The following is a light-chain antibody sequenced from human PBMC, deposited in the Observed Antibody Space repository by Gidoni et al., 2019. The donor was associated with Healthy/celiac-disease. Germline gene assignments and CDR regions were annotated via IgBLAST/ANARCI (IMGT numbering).Light chain of an antibody. V-gene: IGKV1-39*01. Sequence: DIQMTQSPSSLSASVGDRVTITCRASQSSSSYLNWYQQKPGKAPKLLIYAASSLQSGVPSRFSGSGSGTDFTLTISSLQPEDFATYYCRQGYSTPPTFGQGTKVEIK. CDR1: QSSSSY. CDR2: AAS. J-gene: IGKJ1*01. CDR3: RQGYSTPPT.